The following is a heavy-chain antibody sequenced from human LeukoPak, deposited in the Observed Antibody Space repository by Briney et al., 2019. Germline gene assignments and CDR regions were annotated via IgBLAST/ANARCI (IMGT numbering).Heavy chain of an antibody. CDR2: IYHSGGT. CDR3: ARVATYYYMDV. J-gene: IGHJ6*03. V-gene: IGHV4-30-2*01. Sequence: SQTLFLTCTVSGGSISSGGYYWSWIRQPPGKGLEWIGYIYHSGGTYYNPSLKSRVTISVDRSKNQFSLKLSSVTAADTAVYYCARVATYYYMDVWGKGTTVTVSS. CDR1: GGSISSGGYY.